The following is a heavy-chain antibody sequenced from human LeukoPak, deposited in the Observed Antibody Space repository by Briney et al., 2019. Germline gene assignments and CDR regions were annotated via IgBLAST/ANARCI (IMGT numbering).Heavy chain of an antibody. CDR1: GDSISTYY. V-gene: IGHV4-59*12. CDR3: ARVSRSYGDYFDY. J-gene: IGHJ4*02. D-gene: IGHD1-26*01. Sequence: SETLSLTCTVSGDSISTYYWSWIRQPPGKGREWIGYIYYRVTSDYNPSLKSRVTMSVDMSTRQISLKLSSVTAADTAVYYCARVSRSYGDYFDYWGQGTLVTVSS. CDR2: IYYRVTS.